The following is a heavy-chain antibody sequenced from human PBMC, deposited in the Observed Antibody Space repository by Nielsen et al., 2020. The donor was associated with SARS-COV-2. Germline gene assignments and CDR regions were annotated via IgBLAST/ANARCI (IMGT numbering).Heavy chain of an antibody. Sequence: ASVKVSCKASGYTFTSYAMHWVRQAPGQRLEWMGWINAGNGNTKYSQKFQGRVTITRDTSASTAYMELSSLRSEDTAVYYCASMGVGAIQAPYYYYYGMDVWGQGTTVTVSS. CDR2: INAGNGNT. V-gene: IGHV1-3*01. CDR1: GYTFTSYA. D-gene: IGHD1-26*01. CDR3: ASMGVGAIQAPYYYYYGMDV. J-gene: IGHJ6*02.